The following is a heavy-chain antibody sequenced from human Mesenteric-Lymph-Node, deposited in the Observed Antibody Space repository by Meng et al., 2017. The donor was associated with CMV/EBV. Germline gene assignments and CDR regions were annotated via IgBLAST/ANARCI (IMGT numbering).Heavy chain of an antibody. Sequence: GESLKISCAASGFNFNNHWMLWVRQAPGKGLMWVSRVRNDGGGITYPDSVKGRFTISRDNAKNTLYLQMNSLRVDDTAVYYCANDENYYDSSAYYDAFHIWGQGTGVTVSS. D-gene: IGHD3-22*01. CDR1: GFNFNNHW. CDR3: ANDENYYDSSAYYDAFHI. V-gene: IGHV3-74*01. CDR2: VRNDGGGI. J-gene: IGHJ3*02.